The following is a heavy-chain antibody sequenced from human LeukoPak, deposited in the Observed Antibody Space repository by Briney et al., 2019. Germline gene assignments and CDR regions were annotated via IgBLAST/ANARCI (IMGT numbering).Heavy chain of an antibody. Sequence: GGSLRLSCAASGFTFSSYAMSWVRQAPGKGLEWVSAISGSGGSTYYADSVKGRFTISRDNSKNTLYLQMNSLRADDTAVYYCAKDLGRYRNNFFDYWGQGNLVTVSS. D-gene: IGHD1-26*01. J-gene: IGHJ4*02. V-gene: IGHV3-23*01. CDR3: AKDLGRYRNNFFDY. CDR1: GFTFSSYA. CDR2: ISGSGGST.